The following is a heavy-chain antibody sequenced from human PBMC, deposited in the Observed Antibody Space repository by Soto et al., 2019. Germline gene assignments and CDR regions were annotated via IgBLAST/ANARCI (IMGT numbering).Heavy chain of an antibody. V-gene: IGHV4-59*01. J-gene: IGHJ5*02. Sequence: PSETLSLTCTVSGGSISSYYWSWIRQPPGKGLEWIGYIYYSGSTNYNPSLKSRVTISVDTSKNQFSLKLSSVTAADTAVYYCARRGQRYGGPFQQNGFAPGGQGPLVTVSS. CDR3: ARRGQRYGGPFQQNGFAP. D-gene: IGHD5-18*01. CDR2: IYYSGST. CDR1: GGSISSYY.